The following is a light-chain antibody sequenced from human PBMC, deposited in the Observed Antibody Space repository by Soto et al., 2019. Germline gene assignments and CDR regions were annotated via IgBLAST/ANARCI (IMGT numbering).Light chain of an antibody. CDR2: DAS. CDR1: QSISSY. J-gene: IGKJ3*01. V-gene: IGKV3-11*01. CDR3: QQYGSAPFT. Sequence: ETVLTQSPATLSLSPGERATLSCRASQSISSYLAWYQQKPGQAPRLLIYDASNRATGIPARFSGSGSGTDFTLTISSLEPEDFAVYYCQQYGSAPFTFGPGTKVDIK.